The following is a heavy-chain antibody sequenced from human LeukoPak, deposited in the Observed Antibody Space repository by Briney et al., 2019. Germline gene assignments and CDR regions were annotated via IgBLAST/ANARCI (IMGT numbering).Heavy chain of an antibody. D-gene: IGHD2-2*01. CDR2: ISSSSSYT. CDR1: GFTFSDYY. J-gene: IGHJ3*02. Sequence: GGSLRLSCAASGFTFSDYYMSWIRQAPGKGLGWVSYISSSSSYTHYADSVKGRFTISRDNAKNSLYLQMNGLRAEDTAVYCCARRILSTSWTDSFDIWGQGTMVTVSS. CDR3: ARRILSTSWTDSFDI. V-gene: IGHV3-11*03.